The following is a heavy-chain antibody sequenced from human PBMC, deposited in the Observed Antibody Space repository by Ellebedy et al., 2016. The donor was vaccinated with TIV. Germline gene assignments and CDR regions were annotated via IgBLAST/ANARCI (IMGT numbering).Heavy chain of an antibody. CDR3: ARRGSYGDYAVQVNSWFDT. J-gene: IGHJ5*02. Sequence: GESLKISCAASGFSFRSYWMSWVRQAPGKGLEWVANIYQDGSDQYYVDSVKGRFTISRDNANKSLFLQMNSLRVEDQAVYYCARRGSYGDYAVQVNSWFDTWGQGTLVTVSS. CDR1: GFSFRSYW. CDR2: IYQDGSDQ. D-gene: IGHD4-17*01. V-gene: IGHV3-7*01.